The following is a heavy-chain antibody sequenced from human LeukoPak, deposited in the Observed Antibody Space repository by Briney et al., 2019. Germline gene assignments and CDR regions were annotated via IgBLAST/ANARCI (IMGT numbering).Heavy chain of an antibody. CDR3: ARQEQWELLFDY. CDR2: IYYSGST. CDR1: GGSISSSSYY. V-gene: IGHV4-39*01. D-gene: IGHD1-26*01. Sequence: SETLSLTCTVSGGSISSSSYYWGWIRQPPGKGLEWIGSIYYSGSTYYNPSLKSRVTISVDTSKNQFSLKLSSVTAADTAVHYCARQEQWELLFDYWGQGTLVTVSS. J-gene: IGHJ4*02.